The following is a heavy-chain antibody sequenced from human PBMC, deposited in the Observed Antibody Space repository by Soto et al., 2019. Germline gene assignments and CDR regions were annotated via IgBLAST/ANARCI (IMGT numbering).Heavy chain of an antibody. J-gene: IGHJ4*02. V-gene: IGHV3-30*18. CDR2: ILYDGSNK. Sequence: QVQLVESGGGVVQPGRSLRLSCAASGFTFSNYGIHWVRQAPGKGLEWVGVILYDGSNKYYADSVKGRFTISRDNSKNTVYLQMNSLRVEDTAVYYCAKDEPQSDWGQGTLVTVSS. CDR1: GFTFSNYG. CDR3: AKDEPQSD.